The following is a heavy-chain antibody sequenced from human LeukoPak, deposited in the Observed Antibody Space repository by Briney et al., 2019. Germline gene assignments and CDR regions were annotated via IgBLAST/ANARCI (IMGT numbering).Heavy chain of an antibody. CDR2: ISSSGSTI. CDR3: AGDSGSYHGYYYYYMDV. CDR1: GFTVSSYE. Sequence: GGSLRLPCAASGFTVSSYEMNWVRQAPGKGLEWVSYISSSGSTIYYADSVKGRFTISRDNAKNSLYLQMNSLRAEDTAVYYCAGDSGSYHGYYYYYMDVWGKGTTVTISS. D-gene: IGHD1-26*01. V-gene: IGHV3-48*03. J-gene: IGHJ6*03.